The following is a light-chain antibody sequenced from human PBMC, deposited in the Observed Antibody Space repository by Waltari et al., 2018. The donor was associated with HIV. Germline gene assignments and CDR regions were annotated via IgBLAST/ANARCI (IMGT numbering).Light chain of an antibody. CDR1: SSNIGSPSD. CDR2: TRD. CDR3: QSYDSDLSSPV. J-gene: IGLJ3*02. Sequence: QSVLTQPPSVSGAPGQRVTISCTGNSSNIGSPSDVPWYLQTPGSAPKLLNTRDSRPPGVPERFSGSRSGTSASLAITALRTEDEGTYYCQSYDSDLSSPVFGGGTELTVL. V-gene: IGLV1-40*01.